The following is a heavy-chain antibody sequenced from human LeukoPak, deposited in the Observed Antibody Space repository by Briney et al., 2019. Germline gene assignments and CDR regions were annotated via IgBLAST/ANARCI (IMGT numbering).Heavy chain of an antibody. CDR2: INHSGST. V-gene: IGHV4-34*01. D-gene: IGHD1-26*01. CDR3: ARQRWSGSYH. J-gene: IGHJ5*02. CDR1: GGSFSGYY. Sequence: PSETLSLTCAVYGGSFSGYYWSWIRQPPGEGLEWIGEINHSGSTNYNPSLKSRVTISVDTSKNQFSLKLSSVTAADTAVYYCARQRWSGSYHWGQGTLVTVSS.